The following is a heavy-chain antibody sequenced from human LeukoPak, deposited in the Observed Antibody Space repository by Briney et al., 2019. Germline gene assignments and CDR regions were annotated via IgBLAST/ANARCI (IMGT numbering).Heavy chain of an antibody. CDR2: ISYDGSNK. CDR3: ARDFSMVLDY. V-gene: IGHV3-30-3*01. D-gene: IGHD3-10*01. J-gene: IGHJ4*02. CDR1: GFTFSSYA. Sequence: GRPLRLSCAASGFTFSSYAMHWVRQAPGEGLEWVAVISYDGSNKYYADSVKGRFTISRDNSKNTLYLQMNSLRAEDTAVYYCARDFSMVLDYWGQGTLVTVSS.